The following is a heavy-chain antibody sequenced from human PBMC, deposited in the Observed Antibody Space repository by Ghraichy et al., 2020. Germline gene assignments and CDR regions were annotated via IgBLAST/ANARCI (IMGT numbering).Heavy chain of an antibody. V-gene: IGHV3-13*04. Sequence: GGSLRLSCAASGFTFSSYDMHWVRQATGKGLEWVSAIGTAGDTYYPGSVKGRFTISRENAKNSLYLQMNSLRAGDTAVYYCAREAAGISPFDLWGRGTLVTVSS. CDR3: AREAAGISPFDL. J-gene: IGHJ2*01. D-gene: IGHD6-13*01. CDR1: GFTFSSYD. CDR2: IGTAGDT.